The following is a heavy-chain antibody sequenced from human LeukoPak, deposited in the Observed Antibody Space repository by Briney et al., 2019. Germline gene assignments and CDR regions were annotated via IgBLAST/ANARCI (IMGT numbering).Heavy chain of an antibody. Sequence: GGSLRLSCAASGSTFSGSIIHWVRQAPGKGLEWVAVISYDGSNKYYADSVKGRFTISRDNSKNTLYLQMNSLRAEDTAVYYCAKADYYYGMDVWGQGTTVTVSS. J-gene: IGHJ6*02. CDR3: AKADYYYGMDV. V-gene: IGHV3-30*18. CDR1: GSTFSGSI. CDR2: ISYDGSNK.